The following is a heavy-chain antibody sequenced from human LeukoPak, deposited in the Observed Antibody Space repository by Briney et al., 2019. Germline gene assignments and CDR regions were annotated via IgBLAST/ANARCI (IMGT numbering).Heavy chain of an antibody. Sequence: SGGSLRLSCAATGFTFSSYGMTWVRQAPGKGLEWVSAISGSGGSTYYADSVKGRFTISRDNSKNTLYLQMNSLRAEDTAVYYCAKLGLFSGYENYWGQGTLVTVSS. D-gene: IGHD5-12*01. CDR1: GFTFSSYG. J-gene: IGHJ4*02. V-gene: IGHV3-23*01. CDR2: ISGSGGST. CDR3: AKLGLFSGYENY.